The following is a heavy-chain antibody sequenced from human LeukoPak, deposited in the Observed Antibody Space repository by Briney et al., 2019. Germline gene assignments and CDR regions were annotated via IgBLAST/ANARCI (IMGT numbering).Heavy chain of an antibody. V-gene: IGHV4-39*07. D-gene: IGHD3-10*01. CDR1: GCPINTPNYY. CDR3: AKSNGYGLVDI. CDR2: IFYSGGT. Sequence: SETLSLTCTVSGCPINTPNYYLGWVRPTPGKGLEWIGNIFYSGGTYYSPSLTSRVTISLDTSRNQFSLKLNSVTAADTAVYYCAKSNGYGLVDIWGQGTMVTVSS. J-gene: IGHJ3*02.